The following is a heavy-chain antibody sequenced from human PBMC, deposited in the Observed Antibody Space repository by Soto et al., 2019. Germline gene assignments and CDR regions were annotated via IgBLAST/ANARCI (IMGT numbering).Heavy chain of an antibody. Sequence: ASVKVSCKASGYTFTSYAMHWVRQAPGQRLEWMGWINAGNGNTKYSQKFQGRVTITRDTSASTAYMELSSLRSEDTAVYYCARGFSSRITMVRGVLDYWGQGTLVTVSS. V-gene: IGHV1-3*01. D-gene: IGHD3-10*01. CDR3: ARGFSSRITMVRGVLDY. J-gene: IGHJ4*02. CDR1: GYTFTSYA. CDR2: INAGNGNT.